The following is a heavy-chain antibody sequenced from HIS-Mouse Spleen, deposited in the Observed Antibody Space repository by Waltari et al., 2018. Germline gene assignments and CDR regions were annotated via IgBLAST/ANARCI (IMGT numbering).Heavy chain of an antibody. CDR3: ARDISPAAAGYFDY. CDR1: GFTFSSYS. V-gene: IGHV3-21*01. D-gene: IGHD6-13*01. CDR2: ISSSSSYI. J-gene: IGHJ4*02. Sequence: EVQLVESGGGLVKPGGSLRLSCAASGFTFSSYSMNWVRQAPGKGLEWVSSISSSSSYIYYADSVKGRFTISRDNAKNSLYLQMNSLRAEDTAVYYCARDISPAAAGYFDYWGQGTLVTVSS.